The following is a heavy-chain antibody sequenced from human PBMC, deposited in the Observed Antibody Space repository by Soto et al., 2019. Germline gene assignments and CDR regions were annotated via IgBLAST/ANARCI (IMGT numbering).Heavy chain of an antibody. CDR3: ARDLSPYSDYYDESTSETWFDP. V-gene: IGHV3-11*01. D-gene: IGHD3-16*01. J-gene: IGHJ5*02. Sequence: PGGSLRLSCAASGFTFSDYYMSWLRQPPGKGLEWVSYISKSGSIIHFADSVKGRFAISRDIAKNTLYLQMSSLRAEDTALYYCARDLSPYSDYYDESTSETWFDPWGQGTLVTVSS. CDR1: GFTFSDYY. CDR2: ISKSGSII.